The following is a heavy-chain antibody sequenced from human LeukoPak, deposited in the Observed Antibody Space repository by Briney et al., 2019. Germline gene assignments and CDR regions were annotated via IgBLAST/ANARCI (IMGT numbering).Heavy chain of an antibody. D-gene: IGHD3-16*01. CDR1: GYNFITYH. CDR3: TRCPQFWVFDF. CDR2: IDPKSGDT. J-gene: IGHJ4*02. V-gene: IGHV1-2*06. Sequence: GASVPDSRKAFGYNFITYHLHWLRPAPGQPLEWIGRIDPKSGDTYYAENFQGRVTMASDTSNSTADMEISSLRPDDTAVFYCTRCPQFWVFDFWGQGSLVLVSS.